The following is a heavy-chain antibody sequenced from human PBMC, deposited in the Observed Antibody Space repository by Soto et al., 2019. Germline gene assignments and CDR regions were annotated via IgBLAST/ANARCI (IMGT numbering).Heavy chain of an antibody. CDR2: ISAYGNT. CDR1: GFTFSSYA. J-gene: IGHJ4*02. CDR3: AKRVVVSATSYYFDC. Sequence: GGSLRLSCAASGFTFSSYAMSWVRQAPGKGLEWVSTISAYGNTYYADSVKGRFTISRDISKNTLYLQMNSLRAEDTALYYCAKRVVVSATSYYFDCWGQGTLVTVSS. V-gene: IGHV3-23*01. D-gene: IGHD2-15*01.